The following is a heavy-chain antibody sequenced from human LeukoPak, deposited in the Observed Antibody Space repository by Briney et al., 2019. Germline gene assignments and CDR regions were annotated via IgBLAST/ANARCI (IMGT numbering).Heavy chain of an antibody. D-gene: IGHD1-14*01. V-gene: IGHV3-48*04. CDR3: AGNPPYYYYMDV. CDR2: ISSSSSTI. J-gene: IGHJ6*03. CDR1: GFTFSSYS. Sequence: PGGSLRLSCAASGFTFSSYSTNWVRQAPGKGLEWVSYISSSSSTIYYADSVKGRFTISRDNAKNSLYLQMNSLRAEDTAVYYCAGNPPYYYYMDVWGRGTTVTVSS.